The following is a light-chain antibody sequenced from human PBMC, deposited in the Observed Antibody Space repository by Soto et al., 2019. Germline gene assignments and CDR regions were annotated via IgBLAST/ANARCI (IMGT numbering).Light chain of an antibody. Sequence: QSVLTQPASVSGSPGQSITISCTGTSSDVGSYNLVSWYQQHPGKAPKLMIYEVSKRPSGVSNRFSGSKSGNTASLTISGLQAEDEADYYCCSYAGSTWVVFGGGTQLTVL. CDR1: SSDVGSYNL. V-gene: IGLV2-23*02. J-gene: IGLJ2*01. CDR2: EVS. CDR3: CSYAGSTWVV.